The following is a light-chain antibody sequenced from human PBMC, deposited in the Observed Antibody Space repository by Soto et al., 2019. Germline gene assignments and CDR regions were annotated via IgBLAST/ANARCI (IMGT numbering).Light chain of an antibody. CDR3: QQYGSSPWT. V-gene: IGKV3-20*01. Sequence: EILLTQSPATLSVSPGERVTLSWRASQSVSSSYLAWYQQKPGQAPRLPIYGASSRATGIPDRFTGSGSGTDFTLTISRLEPEDFAVYYCQQYGSSPWTFGQGTKV. CDR2: GAS. J-gene: IGKJ1*01. CDR1: QSVSSSY.